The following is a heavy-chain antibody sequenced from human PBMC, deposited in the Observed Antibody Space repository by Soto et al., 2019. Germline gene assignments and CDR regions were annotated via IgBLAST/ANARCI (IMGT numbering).Heavy chain of an antibody. CDR2: IYYSGST. CDR3: ARATHYYGDVDS. V-gene: IGHV4-30-4*01. Sequence: QVQLQESGPGLVQPSRTLSLICTVSGGSISSGDYYWSWIRQPPGEGLEWIGYIYYSGSTHYNPSLKSRVXVXVXXSKNQFSLKLSSVTAADTAVYYCARATHYYGDVDSWGQGTLVTVSS. J-gene: IGHJ4*02. CDR1: GGSISSGDYY. D-gene: IGHD4-17*01.